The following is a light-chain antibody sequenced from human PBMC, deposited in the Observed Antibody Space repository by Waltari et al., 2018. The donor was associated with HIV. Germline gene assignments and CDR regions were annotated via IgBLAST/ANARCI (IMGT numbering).Light chain of an antibody. Sequence: EIVMTQSPLSLPVTPGEPASISCRSSQSLLHSNGYNYMGWYVQKPGQSPNLLIYLGSNRASGVPDRFSGSGSDTDFTLKISRVEAEDVGIYYCMQGLQGWTFGQGTKVEIK. J-gene: IGKJ1*01. CDR1: QSLLHSNGYNY. CDR3: MQGLQGWT. V-gene: IGKV2-28*01. CDR2: LGS.